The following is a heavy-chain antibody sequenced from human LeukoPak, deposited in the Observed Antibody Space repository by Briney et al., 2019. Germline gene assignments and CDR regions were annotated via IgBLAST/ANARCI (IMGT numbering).Heavy chain of an antibody. V-gene: IGHV3-21*01. D-gene: IGHD2-2*01. Sequence: PGGSLRLSCAASGFTFSSYSMNWVRQAPGKGLEWVSSISSSSSYIYYADSVKGRFTISRDNAKNSLYLQMNSLRAEDTAVYYCARAPYLIKFDAFDIWGQGTMVTVSS. CDR3: ARAPYLIKFDAFDI. CDR1: GFTFSSYS. CDR2: ISSSSSYI. J-gene: IGHJ3*02.